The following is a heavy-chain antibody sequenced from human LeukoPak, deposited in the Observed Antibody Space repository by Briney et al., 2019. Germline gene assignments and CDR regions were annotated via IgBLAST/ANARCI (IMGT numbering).Heavy chain of an antibody. CDR3: ARADYEGNNWNDDAFDF. J-gene: IGHJ3*01. V-gene: IGHV1-2*02. D-gene: IGHD1-1*01. CDR2: INPNSGGT. Sequence: ASVKVSCKASGYTFTGYYMHWVRQAAGQGVEGMGWINPNSGGTNYAQKFQGRVTMTRDTSISTAYMELSRLRSDDTAVYYCARADYEGNNWNDDAFDFWGQGTVVTVSS. CDR1: GYTFTGYY.